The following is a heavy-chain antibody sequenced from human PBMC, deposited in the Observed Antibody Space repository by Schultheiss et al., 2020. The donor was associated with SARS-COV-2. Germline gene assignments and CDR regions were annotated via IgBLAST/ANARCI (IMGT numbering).Heavy chain of an antibody. CDR2: IISSSSTI. D-gene: IGHD4-23*01. V-gene: IGHV3-48*01. Sequence: GGSLRLSCAASGFTFSSYSMKWVRQAPGKGLEWVSYIISSSSTIYYADSVKGRFTISRDNSKNTLYLQMNSLSAEDTAVYYCARSGVTTVDPGYFDYWGHGALITVSS. CDR3: ARSGVTTVDPGYFDY. J-gene: IGHJ4*01. CDR1: GFTFSSYS.